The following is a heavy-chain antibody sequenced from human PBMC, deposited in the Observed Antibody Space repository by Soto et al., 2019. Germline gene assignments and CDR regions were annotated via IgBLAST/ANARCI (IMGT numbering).Heavy chain of an antibody. CDR3: TTGVVTRKFDY. CDR1: GFTFSNAW. V-gene: IGHV3-15*01. CDR2: IKSKTDGGTT. J-gene: IGHJ4*02. Sequence: EVQLVESGGGLVKPGGSLRLSCAASGFTFSNAWMSWVRQAPGKGLEWVGRIKSKTDGGTTDYAAPVKGRFTISRDDSKDTMYLQMNSLNTEDTAVYYCTTGVVTRKFDYWCQATLVTVSS. D-gene: IGHD2-21*02.